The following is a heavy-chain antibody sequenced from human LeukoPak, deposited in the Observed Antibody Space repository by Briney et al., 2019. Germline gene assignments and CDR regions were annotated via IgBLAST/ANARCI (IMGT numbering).Heavy chain of an antibody. J-gene: IGHJ4*02. CDR3: ARDQVIAVAGEFDY. CDR2: ISYDGSNK. D-gene: IGHD6-19*01. CDR1: GFTFSSYA. V-gene: IGHV3-30-3*01. Sequence: PGGSLRLSCAASGFTFSSYAMHWVRQAPGKGLEWVAVISYDGSNKYYADSVKGRFTISRDNSKNALYLQMNSLRAEDTAVYYCARDQVIAVAGEFDYWGQGTLVTVSS.